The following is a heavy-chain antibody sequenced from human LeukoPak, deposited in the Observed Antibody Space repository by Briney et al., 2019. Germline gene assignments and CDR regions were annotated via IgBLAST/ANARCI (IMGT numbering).Heavy chain of an antibody. CDR3: AKGDYDSSGPLNYYFDY. V-gene: IGHV3-23*01. Sequence: GGSLRLSCAASGVTFSSYAMSWVRQAPGKGREWVSAISGSGGSTYYADSVKGRFTISRDNSKHTLYLQMNSLRAEDTAVYYCAKGDYDSSGPLNYYFDYWGQGTLVTVSS. CDR2: ISGSGGST. J-gene: IGHJ4*02. CDR1: GVTFSSYA. D-gene: IGHD3-22*01.